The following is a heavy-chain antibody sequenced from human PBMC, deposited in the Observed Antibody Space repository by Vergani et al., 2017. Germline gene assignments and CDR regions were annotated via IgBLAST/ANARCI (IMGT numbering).Heavy chain of an antibody. CDR1: GFTFSSYG. V-gene: IGHV3-33*01. CDR2: IWNDGSNK. Sequence: QVQLVESGGGVVQPGRSLRLSCAASGFTFSSYGMHWVRQAPGKGLEWVAVIWNDGSNKYYADSVKGRLTISRANSKNTLYLLMNSLRAEDTAVYYCAGDMHSSSPYWYFDHWGRGTLVTVSS. CDR3: AGDMHSSSPYWYFDH. D-gene: IGHD6-6*01. J-gene: IGHJ2*01.